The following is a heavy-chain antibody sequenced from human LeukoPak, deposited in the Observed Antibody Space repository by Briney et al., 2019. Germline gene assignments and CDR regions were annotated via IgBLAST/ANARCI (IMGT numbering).Heavy chain of an antibody. CDR2: INPARNT. D-gene: IGHD3-10*01. Sequence: GGSLRLSCAASGFSFPNYAMAWVRQAPGKGLEWVSTINPARNTYYADSVKGRFTISRDNSKNTLYLQMNSLRAEDTAVYYCARDLWFGDPVCGMDVWGQGTTVTVSS. J-gene: IGHJ6*02. CDR3: ARDLWFGDPVCGMDV. V-gene: IGHV3-23*01. CDR1: GFSFPNYA.